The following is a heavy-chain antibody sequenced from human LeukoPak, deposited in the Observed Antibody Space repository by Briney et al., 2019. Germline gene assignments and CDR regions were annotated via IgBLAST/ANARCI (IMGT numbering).Heavy chain of an antibody. V-gene: IGHV3-33*01. J-gene: IGHJ4*02. D-gene: IGHD3-10*01. CDR1: GFTFSSYG. CDR3: ARDGKGFGELVY. CDR2: IRYDGSSQ. Sequence: GGSLRLSCAASGFTFSSYGMHWVRPAPGKGLEWVAVIRYDGSSQSYADSVKGRFSISRDNSKNMVYLQMNSLRPEDTAVYYCARDGKGFGELVYGGQGTLVTVSS.